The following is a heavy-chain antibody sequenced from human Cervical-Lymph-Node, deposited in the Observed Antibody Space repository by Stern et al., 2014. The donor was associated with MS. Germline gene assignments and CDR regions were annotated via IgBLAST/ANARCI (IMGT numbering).Heavy chain of an antibody. Sequence: QLQESGPGLVQPSETLSLTCTVSGGSIRSHYWNWFRQPPGKGLEWIGDIFYSGNINYNPSLKSRVTISMDMSKSQFSLKLTSVTAADTAVYYCAREIGNDYIWGSYRTTDYWGPGTLVTVSS. CDR2: IFYSGNI. J-gene: IGHJ4*02. D-gene: IGHD3-16*02. V-gene: IGHV4-59*11. CDR3: AREIGNDYIWGSYRTTDY. CDR1: GGSIRSHY.